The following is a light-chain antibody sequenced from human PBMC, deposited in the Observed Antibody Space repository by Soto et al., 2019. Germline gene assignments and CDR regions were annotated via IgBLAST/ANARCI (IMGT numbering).Light chain of an antibody. Sequence: EIVLTQSPGTLSLSPGERATLSCRASQSVSSNYLAWYQQKPGRAPRLLIYGASSRATGIPDRFSGSGSGTEFTLTISCLQSEDFAVYYCQQYEQWPPWTFGPGTKVEIK. J-gene: IGKJ1*01. CDR1: QSVSSNY. V-gene: IGKV3-20*01. CDR3: QQYEQWPPWT. CDR2: GAS.